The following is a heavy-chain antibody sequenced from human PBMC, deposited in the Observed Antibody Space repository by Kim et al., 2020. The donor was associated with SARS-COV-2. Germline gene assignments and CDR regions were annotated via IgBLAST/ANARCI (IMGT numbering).Heavy chain of an antibody. V-gene: IGHV4-59*01. CDR2: IYYSGST. D-gene: IGHD3-9*01. CDR1: GGSISSYY. Sequence: SETLSLTCTVSGGSISSYYWSWIRQPPGKGLEWIGYIYYSGSTNYNPSLKSRVTISVDTSKNQFSLKLSSVTAADTAVYYCARVGYDILTGYWGYDYWGQGTLVTVSS. CDR3: ARVGYDILTGYWGYDY. J-gene: IGHJ4*02.